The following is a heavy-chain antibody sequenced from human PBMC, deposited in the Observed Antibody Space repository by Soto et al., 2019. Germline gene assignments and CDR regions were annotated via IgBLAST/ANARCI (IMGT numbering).Heavy chain of an antibody. CDR1: GFTFSNYG. CDR2: IWYDGSNE. V-gene: IGHV3-33*01. Sequence: GGFLRLSCAAPGFTFSNYGMHWVRQAPGKGLEWVAVIWYDGSNEYYADSVKGRFTISRDNSKNTLYLQMNSLRAEDTAVYYCARDDIPGRAVAIYGMDVWGQGTTVTVSS. CDR3: ARDDIPGRAVAIYGMDV. J-gene: IGHJ6*02. D-gene: IGHD6-19*01.